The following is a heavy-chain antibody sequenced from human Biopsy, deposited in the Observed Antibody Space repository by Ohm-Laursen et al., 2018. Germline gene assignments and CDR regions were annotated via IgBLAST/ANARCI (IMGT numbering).Heavy chain of an antibody. V-gene: IGHV4-59*08. CDR3: GRREVVITHDAFDT. Sequence: TLSLTCTVSGGSISSYYWTWIRQPSGKGLEWIGDVYYSGSTNRNPSLKSRVTILVDTSKNQFSLKLNSVTAADTAVYYCGRREVVITHDAFDTWGQGTMVTVSS. J-gene: IGHJ3*02. D-gene: IGHD3-22*01. CDR1: GGSISSYY. CDR2: VYYSGST.